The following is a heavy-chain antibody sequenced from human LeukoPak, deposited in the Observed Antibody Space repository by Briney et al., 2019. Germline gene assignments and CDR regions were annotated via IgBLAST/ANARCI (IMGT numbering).Heavy chain of an antibody. CDR3: ATCWDRDWYFDL. CDR1: GGTFSSYA. D-gene: IGHD1-26*01. CDR2: IIPIFGTA. V-gene: IGHV1-69*13. Sequence: SVKVSCKASGGTFSSYAISWVRQAPGQGLEWMGGIIPIFGTANYGQKFQGRVTITADESTSTAYMELSSLRSEDTAVYYCATCWDRDWYFDLWGRGTLVTVSS. J-gene: IGHJ2*01.